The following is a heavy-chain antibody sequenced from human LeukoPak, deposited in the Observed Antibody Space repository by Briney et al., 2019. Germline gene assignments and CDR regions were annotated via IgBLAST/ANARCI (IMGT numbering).Heavy chain of an antibody. D-gene: IGHD2-15*01. CDR1: GFTFSSYA. CDR2: ISGSGGST. CDR3: AKEAGFRRYCSGGSCYSDAFDI. Sequence: GGSLTLSCAASGFTFSSYAMSWVRQAPGKGLEWVSAISGSGGSTYYADSVKGRFTISRDNSKNTLYLQMNSLRAEDTAVYYCAKEAGFRRYCSGGSCYSDAFDIWGQGTMVTVSS. V-gene: IGHV3-23*01. J-gene: IGHJ3*02.